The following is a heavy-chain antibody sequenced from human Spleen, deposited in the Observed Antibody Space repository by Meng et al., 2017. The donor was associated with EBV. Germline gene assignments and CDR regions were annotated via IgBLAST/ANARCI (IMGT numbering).Heavy chain of an antibody. J-gene: IGHJ5*02. CDR1: GSYDGSLSSYY. CDR3: AKSVPTLGVVHKFDP. CDR2: ITHSRTT. V-gene: IGHV4-34*02. D-gene: IGHD3-3*01. Sequence: LKRGGRGVLRPGGSLSLSCSVHGSYDGSLSSYYWSCISQSPGKALELIGEITHSRTTNYNPYLTGRFSISVDSSKDQFNLGLSPVTAADTAVYYCAKSVPTLGVVHKFDPWGQGTLVTVSS.